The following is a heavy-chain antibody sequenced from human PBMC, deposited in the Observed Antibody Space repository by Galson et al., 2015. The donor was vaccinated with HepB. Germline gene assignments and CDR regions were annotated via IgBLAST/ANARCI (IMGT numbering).Heavy chain of an antibody. CDR2: ILHDGTDI. J-gene: IGHJ4*02. CDR1: GFSFSSHV. D-gene: IGHD5-18*01. V-gene: IGHV3-30*14. CDR3: VRGYSFFLFDY. Sequence: LRLSCAASGFSFSSHVMHWVRQTPGKGLEWVAVILHDGTDIRYADSVKGRFTISRDNSKNTVYLQLNSLRLEDTAVYYCVRGYSFFLFDYWGQGTLVTVSS.